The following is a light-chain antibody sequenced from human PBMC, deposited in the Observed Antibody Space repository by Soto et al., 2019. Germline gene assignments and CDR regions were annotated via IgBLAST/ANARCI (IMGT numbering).Light chain of an antibody. V-gene: IGKV1-5*01. CDR2: DAS. CDR3: QQYDGH. CDR1: QSINTW. Sequence: DIQMTQSPSTLSASVGDRVTITCRASQSINTWLAWYQKKPGKAPKVLIYDASTLDSGVPSRFSGSGSGTYFTFTISSLQADDFATYYCQQYDGHFGQGTRLEIK. J-gene: IGKJ5*01.